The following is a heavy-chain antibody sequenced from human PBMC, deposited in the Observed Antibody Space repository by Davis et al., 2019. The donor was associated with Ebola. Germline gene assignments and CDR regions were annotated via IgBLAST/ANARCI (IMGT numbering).Heavy chain of an antibody. CDR3: TGTVAGVDY. V-gene: IGHV3-73*01. Sequence: GGSLRLSCAASGFTFSGSAMHWVRQASGKGLEWVGRIRGKANSYATAYAASVKGRFTISRDDSKNTAYLQMNSLKTEDTAVYYCTGTVAGVDYWGQGTLVTVSS. CDR2: IRGKANSYAT. CDR1: GFTFSGSA. J-gene: IGHJ4*02. D-gene: IGHD6-19*01.